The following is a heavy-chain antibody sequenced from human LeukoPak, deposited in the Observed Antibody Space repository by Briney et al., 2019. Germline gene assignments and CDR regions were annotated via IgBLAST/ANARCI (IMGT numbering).Heavy chain of an antibody. CDR2: IYYSGST. D-gene: IGHD1-26*01. J-gene: IGHJ3*02. CDR1: GGSISSSSYY. V-gene: IGHV4-39*07. CDR3: ARRIQWVKAFDI. Sequence: PSETLSLTCTVSGGSISSSSYYWGWIRQPPGKGLEWIGSIYYSGSTYYNPSLKSRVTISVDTSKNQFSLKLSSVTAADTAVYYCARRIQWVKAFDIWGQGTMVTVSS.